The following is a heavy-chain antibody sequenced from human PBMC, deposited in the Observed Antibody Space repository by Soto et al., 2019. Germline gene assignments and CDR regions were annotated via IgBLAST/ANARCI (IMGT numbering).Heavy chain of an antibody. CDR2: IYPGDSDT. D-gene: IGHD3-22*01. CDR1: GYSFTSYW. V-gene: IGHV5-51*01. CDR3: ATPGYYDSSGYYPPTY. J-gene: IGHJ4*02. Sequence: GESLKISCKGSGYSFTSYWIGWVRQMPVKGLEWMGIIYPGDSDTRCSPSFQGQVTISADKSISTAYLQWSSLKASDTAMYYCATPGYYDSSGYYPPTYWGQGTLVTVSS.